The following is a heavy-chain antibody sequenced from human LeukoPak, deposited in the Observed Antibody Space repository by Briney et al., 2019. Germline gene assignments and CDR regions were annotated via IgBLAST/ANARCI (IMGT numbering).Heavy chain of an antibody. V-gene: IGHV3-9*01. Sequence: SGGSLRLSCAASGFTFDDYAMPWVRQAPGKGLEWVSGISWNSGSIGYADSVKGRFTICRDNAKNSLYLQMNRLRAEDTALYYCANQVGYWGQGTLVTVSS. J-gene: IGHJ4*02. CDR2: ISWNSGSI. CDR3: ANQVGY. CDR1: GFTFDDYA.